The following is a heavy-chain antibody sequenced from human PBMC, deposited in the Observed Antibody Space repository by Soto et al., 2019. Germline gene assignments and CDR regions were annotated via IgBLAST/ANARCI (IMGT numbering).Heavy chain of an antibody. CDR1: GYSFTSYW. D-gene: IGHD1-1*01. Sequence: GESLKISCKGSGYSFTSYWIGWVRQMPGKDLEWMGIIYPGDSDTRYSPSFQGQVTISADKSTNTAVLHWSSMAAADSATYVCARTGRSWLRWLESSLSWGQATL. V-gene: IGHV5-51*01. CDR3: ARTGRSWLRWLESSLS. J-gene: IGHJ5*02. CDR2: IYPGDSDT.